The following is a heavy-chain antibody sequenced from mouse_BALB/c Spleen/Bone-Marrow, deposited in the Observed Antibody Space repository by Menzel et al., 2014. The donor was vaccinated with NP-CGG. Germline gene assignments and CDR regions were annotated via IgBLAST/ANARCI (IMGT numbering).Heavy chain of an antibody. V-gene: IGHV5-9-2*01. Sequence: EVQVVESGGDLVKPGGSLKLSCAASGFTLSSYGMSWVRQTPEKRLEWVATISGGGSYIYYADNVKGRFIISRDNAKNNLYLQVRSLRSEDTALYYCAREGYDYDWFADWGQGTLVTVSA. J-gene: IGHJ3*01. CDR1: GFTLSSYG. CDR2: ISGGGSYI. D-gene: IGHD2-4*01. CDR3: AREGYDYDWFAD.